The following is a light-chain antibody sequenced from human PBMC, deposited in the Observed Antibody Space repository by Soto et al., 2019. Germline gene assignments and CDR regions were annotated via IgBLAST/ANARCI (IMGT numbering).Light chain of an antibody. CDR1: SSNVGSYNL. CDR2: EVS. V-gene: IGLV2-23*02. Sequence: QSALTQPASVSGSPGQSITISCTGTSSNVGSYNLVSWYQQHPGKAPKLMIYEVSKRPSGVSNRFSGSKSGNTASLTISGLQAEDEDDYHCCSYAGSYTYVFGPGTKVTVL. CDR3: CSYAGSYTYV. J-gene: IGLJ1*01.